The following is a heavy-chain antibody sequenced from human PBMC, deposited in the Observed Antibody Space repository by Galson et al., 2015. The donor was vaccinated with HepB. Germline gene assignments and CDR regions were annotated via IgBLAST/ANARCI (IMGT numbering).Heavy chain of an antibody. Sequence: QSGAEVKKPGESLKISCKGSGYSFTSYWIGWVRQMPGKGLEWMGIIYPGDSDTRYSPSFQGQVTISADKSISTAYLQWSSLKASDTAMYYCARPPYYYDSSGQGNAFDIWGQGTMVTVSS. CDR3: ARPPYYYDSSGQGNAFDI. V-gene: IGHV5-51*03. D-gene: IGHD3-22*01. CDR1: GYSFTSYW. CDR2: IYPGDSDT. J-gene: IGHJ3*02.